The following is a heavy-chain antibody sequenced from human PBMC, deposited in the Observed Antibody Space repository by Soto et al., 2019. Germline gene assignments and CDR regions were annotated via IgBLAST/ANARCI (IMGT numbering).Heavy chain of an antibody. CDR3: ARVGKFGGVIVDY. Sequence: SETLSLTCTVSGGSVSSGSYYWSWIRQPPGKGLEWIGYIYYSGSTNYNPSLKSRVTISVDTSKNQFSLKLSSVTAADTAVYYCARVGKFGGVIVDYWGQGTLVTVSS. CDR1: GGSVSSGSYY. V-gene: IGHV4-61*01. CDR2: IYYSGST. D-gene: IGHD3-16*01. J-gene: IGHJ4*02.